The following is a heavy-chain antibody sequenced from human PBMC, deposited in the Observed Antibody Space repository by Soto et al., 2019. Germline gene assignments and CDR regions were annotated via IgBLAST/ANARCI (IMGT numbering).Heavy chain of an antibody. V-gene: IGHV3-23*01. D-gene: IGHD3-10*01. Sequence: EVQLLESGGGLVQPGGSLRLSCAASGFTFSSYAMSWVRQAPGKGLEWVSAISGSGGSTYYADSVKGRFTISRDNSKNTLYLQMNSLRAEDTAVYYCAKDRRYGSGAYYYMDVWGKGTTVTVSS. CDR1: GFTFSSYA. J-gene: IGHJ6*03. CDR2: ISGSGGST. CDR3: AKDRRYGSGAYYYMDV.